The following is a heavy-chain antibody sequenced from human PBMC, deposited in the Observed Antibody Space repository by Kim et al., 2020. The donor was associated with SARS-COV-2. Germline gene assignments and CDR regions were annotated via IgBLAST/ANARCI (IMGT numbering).Heavy chain of an antibody. Sequence: STYFSDSVKDRFTIYRDNSKNTLYLQMNSLRAEDTAVYYCARGRFGYLFDNWGQGTLVTVSS. J-gene: IGHJ4*02. V-gene: IGHV3-66*01. D-gene: IGHD5-18*01. CDR3: ARGRFGYLFDN. CDR2: ST.